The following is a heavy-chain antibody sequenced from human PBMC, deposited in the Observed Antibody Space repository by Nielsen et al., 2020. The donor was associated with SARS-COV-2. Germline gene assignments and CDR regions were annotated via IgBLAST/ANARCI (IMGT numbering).Heavy chain of an antibody. Sequence: GESLKISCAAAGFTFRNYGMHWVRQAPGKGLEWVAVISYDGSDKYYADSVKGRFTISRDNSKNTVYLQMNSLRAEDTAVYYCARDGVVGSTNTFDVWGQGTVVTVSS. CDR2: ISYDGSDK. CDR1: GFTFRNYG. D-gene: IGHD1-26*01. CDR3: ARDGVVGSTNTFDV. J-gene: IGHJ3*01. V-gene: IGHV3-33*08.